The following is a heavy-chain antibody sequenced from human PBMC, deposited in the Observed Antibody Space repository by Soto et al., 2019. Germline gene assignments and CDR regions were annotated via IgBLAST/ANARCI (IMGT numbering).Heavy chain of an antibody. CDR3: AKAYDCTNGVCYQVPDAFDI. V-gene: IGHV3-23*01. CDR1: GFTFSSYA. CDR2: ISGSGGST. D-gene: IGHD2-8*01. J-gene: IGHJ3*02. Sequence: EVQLLGSGGGLVQPGGSLRLSCAASGFTFSSYAMNWVRQAPGKGLEWVSDISGSGGSTYYADSVKGRFTISRDNSKNTLYLQMNSLRAEDTAVYYCAKAYDCTNGVCYQVPDAFDIWGQGTMVTVSS.